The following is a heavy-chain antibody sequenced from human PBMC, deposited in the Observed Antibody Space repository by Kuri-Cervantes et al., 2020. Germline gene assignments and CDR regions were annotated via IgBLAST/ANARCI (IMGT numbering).Heavy chain of an antibody. CDR1: GYSISNGYY. J-gene: IGHJ4*02. V-gene: IGHV4-38-2*01. D-gene: IGHD5-18*01. CDR3: ARHRGNTYGKMWDFDY. Sequence: GSLRLSCVVSGYSISNGYYWGWIRQPPGKGLEWIASMFHSGITYYNPSLKSRVTISMDTSKNHFSLRMSSVTAADTAVNYCARHRGNTYGKMWDFDYWGQGTLVTVSS. CDR2: MFHSGIT.